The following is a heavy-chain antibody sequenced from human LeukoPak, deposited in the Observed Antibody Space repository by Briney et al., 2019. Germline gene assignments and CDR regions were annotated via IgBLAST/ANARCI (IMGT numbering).Heavy chain of an antibody. V-gene: IGHV4-30-4*08. CDR2: IYYSGST. CDR1: GGSISSGDYY. J-gene: IGHJ3*02. CDR3: ARDISAGAFDI. D-gene: IGHD2-21*01. Sequence: PSETLSLTCTVSGGSISSGDYYWSWIRQPPGKGLEWIGYIYYSGSTYYNPSLKSRVTISVDTSKNQFSLKLSSVTAADTAVYYCARDISAGAFDIWGQGTMVTVSS.